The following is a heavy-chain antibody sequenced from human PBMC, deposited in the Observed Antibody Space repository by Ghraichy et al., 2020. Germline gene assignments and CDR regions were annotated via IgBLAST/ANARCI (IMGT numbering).Heavy chain of an antibody. CDR3: ARGASRDGYNYVDYFDY. CDR2: IIPIFGIA. V-gene: IGHV1-69*10. CDR1: GGTFSSYA. Sequence: SVKVSCKASGGTFSSYAISWVRQAPGQGLEWMGGIIPIFGIANYAQKFQGRVTITADKSTSTAYMELSSLRSEDTAVYYCARGASRDGYNYVDYFDYWGQGTLVTVSS. D-gene: IGHD5-24*01. J-gene: IGHJ4*02.